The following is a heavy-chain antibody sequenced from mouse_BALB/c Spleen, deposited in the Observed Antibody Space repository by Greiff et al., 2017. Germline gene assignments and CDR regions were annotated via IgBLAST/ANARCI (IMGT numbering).Heavy chain of an antibody. CDR1: GFTFSSFG. CDR2: ISSGSSTI. CDR3: ARREGGYDVAWFAY. V-gene: IGHV5-17*02. D-gene: IGHD2-2*01. J-gene: IGHJ3*01. Sequence: DVMLVESGGGLVQPGGSRKLSCAASGFTFSSFGMHWVRQAPEKGLEWVAYISSGSSTIYYADTVKGRFTISRDNPKNTLFLQMTSLRSEDTAMYYCARREGGYDVAWFAYWGQGTLVTVSA.